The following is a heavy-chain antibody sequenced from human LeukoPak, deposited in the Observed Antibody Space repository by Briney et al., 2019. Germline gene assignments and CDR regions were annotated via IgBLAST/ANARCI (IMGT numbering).Heavy chain of an antibody. CDR2: MNPNTGNA. D-gene: IGHD1-26*01. CDR1: GYTFTSYD. Sequence: ASVKVSCKTSGYTFTSYDINWVRQATGQGLEWMGWMNPNTGNAAYAQKFQGRLTMTRNTSIRTAYMELTSLRSEDTAVYYCAKSSSIVGATLDYWGQGTLVTVSS. CDR3: AKSSSIVGATLDY. V-gene: IGHV1-8*01. J-gene: IGHJ4*02.